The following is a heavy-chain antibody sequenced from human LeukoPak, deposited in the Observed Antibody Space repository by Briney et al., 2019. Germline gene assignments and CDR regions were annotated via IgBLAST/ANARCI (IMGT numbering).Heavy chain of an antibody. Sequence: ASVKVSCKASGYTFTSYGISWVRQAPGQGLEWMGWISAYNGNTNYAQKLQGRVTMTTDTSTGTAYMELRSLRSDDTAVYYCAIDGYCSGGSCPRYYYYGMDVWGQGTTVTVSS. D-gene: IGHD2-15*01. CDR2: ISAYNGNT. J-gene: IGHJ6*02. V-gene: IGHV1-18*01. CDR3: AIDGYCSGGSCPRYYYYGMDV. CDR1: GYTFTSYG.